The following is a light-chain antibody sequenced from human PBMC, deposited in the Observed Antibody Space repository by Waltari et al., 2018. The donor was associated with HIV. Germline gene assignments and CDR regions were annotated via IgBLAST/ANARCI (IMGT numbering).Light chain of an antibody. CDR1: HNINTW. CDR2: KAS. Sequence: DIQMTQYTSTMSTSHGDTITITCRASHNINTWLAWYQQKPGRAPTLLIYKASSLEKGVPSRFSGSGSGTEFTLTISGLQPDDFATYYCQQYSTSSPWTFGQGTKVDI. J-gene: IGKJ1*01. CDR3: QQYSTSSPWT. V-gene: IGKV1-5*03.